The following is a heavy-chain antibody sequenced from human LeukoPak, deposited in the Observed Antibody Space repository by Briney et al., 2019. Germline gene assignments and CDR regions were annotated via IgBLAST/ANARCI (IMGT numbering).Heavy chain of an antibody. CDR2: ISSSSSYI. CDR1: GFTFSSYS. Sequence: GRSLRLSCAASGFTFSSYSMNWVRQAPGKGLEWVSSISSSSSYIYYADSVKGRFTISRDNAKNSLYLQMNSLRAEDTAVYYCARGRPSYDFWSGYYPDYYMDVWGKGTTVTVSS. CDR3: ARGRPSYDFWSGYYPDYYMDV. J-gene: IGHJ6*03. V-gene: IGHV3-21*01. D-gene: IGHD3-3*01.